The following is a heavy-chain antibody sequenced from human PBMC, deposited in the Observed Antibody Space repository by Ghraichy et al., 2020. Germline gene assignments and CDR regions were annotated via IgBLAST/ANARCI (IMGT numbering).Heavy chain of an antibody. J-gene: IGHJ6*02. CDR2: IIPIFGTA. CDR1: GGTFSSYA. Sequence: SVKVSCKASGGTFSSYAISWVRQAPGQGLEWMGGIIPIFGTANYAQKFQGRVTITADKSTSTAYMELSSLRSEDTAVYYCARDRGNTHPNRYYYYGMDVWGQGTTVTVSS. CDR3: ARDRGNTHPNRYYYYGMDV. V-gene: IGHV1-69*06. D-gene: IGHD1-14*01.